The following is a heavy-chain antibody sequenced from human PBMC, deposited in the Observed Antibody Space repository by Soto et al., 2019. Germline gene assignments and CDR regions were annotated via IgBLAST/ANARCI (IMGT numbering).Heavy chain of an antibody. CDR3: AREWDIVVVVAATPSWFDP. D-gene: IGHD2-15*01. CDR2: ISPNNGNT. CDR1: GYTFTSYG. J-gene: IGHJ5*02. Sequence: GASVKVSCKASGYTFTSYGISWVRQAPGQGLEWMGWISPNNGNTNYAQKLQGRVTMTTDTSTSTAYMELRSLRSEDTAVYYCAREWDIVVVVAATPSWFDPWGQGTLVTVSS. V-gene: IGHV1-18*01.